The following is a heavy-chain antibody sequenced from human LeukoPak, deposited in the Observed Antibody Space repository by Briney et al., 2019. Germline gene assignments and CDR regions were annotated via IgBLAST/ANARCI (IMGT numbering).Heavy chain of an antibody. D-gene: IGHD6-19*01. CDR3: ASAVAGMGTFDY. V-gene: IGHV1-2*02. CDR2: INPNSGGT. CDR1: GYTFTGYY. Sequence: ASVTVSCKASGYTFTGYYMHWVRQAPGQGLEWMGWINPNSGGTNYAQKFQGRVTMTRDTSISTAYMELSRLRSDDTAVYYCASAVAGMGTFDYWGQGTLVTVSS. J-gene: IGHJ4*02.